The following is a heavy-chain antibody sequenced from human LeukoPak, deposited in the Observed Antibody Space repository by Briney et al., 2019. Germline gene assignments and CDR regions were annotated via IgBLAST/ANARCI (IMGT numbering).Heavy chain of an antibody. CDR2: IKQDGSEI. CDR3: VRDLYGGDDH. Sequence: PGGSLRLSCAASGFTVSSNYMNWVRQATGKALEWVANIKQDGSEIHYVGSVRGRFTISRDDAKDSLYLQMNSLRAEDTAVYYCVRDLYGGDDHWGQGTLVTVSS. CDR1: GFTVSSNY. V-gene: IGHV3-7*04. D-gene: IGHD3-16*01. J-gene: IGHJ5*02.